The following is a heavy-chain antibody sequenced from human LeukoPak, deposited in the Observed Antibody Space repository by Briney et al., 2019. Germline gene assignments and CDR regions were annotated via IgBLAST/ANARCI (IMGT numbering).Heavy chain of an antibody. J-gene: IGHJ3*01. D-gene: IGHD6-25*01. Sequence: PQTLSLTCAISGDSLSTSGVAWNWVRHSPSRGLEWLGRTYYTSKLNTDYAVCVKSRIVVNPEKSKNQFSLQLNSVTSENTAVYYCARGRASAFDVWGQGTMVTVSS. CDR2: TYYTSKLNT. CDR1: GDSLSTSGVA. CDR3: ARGRASAFDV. V-gene: IGHV6-1*01.